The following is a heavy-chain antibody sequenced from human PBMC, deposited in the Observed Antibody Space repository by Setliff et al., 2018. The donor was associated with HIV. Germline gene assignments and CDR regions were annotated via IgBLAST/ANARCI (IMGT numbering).Heavy chain of an antibody. V-gene: IGHV5-51*01. CDR1: GYTFPHAW. CDR2: IYLSDSDT. CDR3: ARVFSAGWFDS. Sequence: PGESLKISCKGSGYTFPHAWIGWVRQMPGKGLEWMGIIYLSDSDTRYSRSFQGQVTISVDQSITTAYLQWSSLKASDTAMYYCARVFSAGWFDSWGQGTLVTVSS. D-gene: IGHD6-13*01. J-gene: IGHJ5*01.